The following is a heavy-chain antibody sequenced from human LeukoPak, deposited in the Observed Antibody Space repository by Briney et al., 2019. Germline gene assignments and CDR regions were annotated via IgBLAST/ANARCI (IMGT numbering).Heavy chain of an antibody. Sequence: SETLSLTCAHYGGSFTDYYWSWIRQPPGERLEWSGDINHSEITNYNTSLKSRVNLSFDTSKNQFSLKLSSVSAADTAVYDCASLTGATDYYYDYIDVWGKGTTVTVSS. CDR2: INHSEIT. CDR3: ASLTGATDYYYDYIDV. V-gene: IGHV4-34*01. D-gene: IGHD1-20*01. J-gene: IGHJ6*03. CDR1: GGSFTDYY.